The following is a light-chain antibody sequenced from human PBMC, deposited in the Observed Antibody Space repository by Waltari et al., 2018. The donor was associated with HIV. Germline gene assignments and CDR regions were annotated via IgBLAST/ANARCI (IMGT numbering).Light chain of an antibody. CDR3: SSYTSSNTLR. V-gene: IGLV2-14*01. J-gene: IGLJ2*01. CDR1: SSDVGGYKY. Sequence: QSALTQPASVSGSPGQSITISCTGTSSDVGGYKYVSWYPQHPGKAPRLMIYEVSSRPSGVSNRFSGSKSGDTASLTISGLQAEDEAAYYCSSYTSSNTLRFGGGTKLTVL. CDR2: EVS.